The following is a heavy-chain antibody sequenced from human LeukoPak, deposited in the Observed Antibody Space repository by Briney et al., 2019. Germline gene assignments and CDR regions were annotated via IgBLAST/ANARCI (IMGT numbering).Heavy chain of an antibody. CDR2: IYYSGST. CDR3: ASMYYYDSSGLLN. CDR1: GGSISSYY. Sequence: SETLSLTCTVSGGSISSYYWSWIRQPPGKGLEWIGYIYYSGSTNYNPSLKSRVTISVDTSKNQFSLKLSSVTAADTAVYYCASMYYYDSSGLLNWGQGTLVTVSS. D-gene: IGHD3-22*01. J-gene: IGHJ4*02. V-gene: IGHV4-59*08.